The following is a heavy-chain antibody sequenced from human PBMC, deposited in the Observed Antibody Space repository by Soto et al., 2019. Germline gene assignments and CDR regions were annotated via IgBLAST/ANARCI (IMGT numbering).Heavy chain of an antibody. Sequence: GESLKISCKGSGYSFTSYWIGWVRQMPGKGLEWMGIIYPGDSDTRYSPSFQGQVTISADKSISTAYLQWSSLKASDTAMYYCARSEPVSSSSAWGSPITELGLDPWGQGTLVTVSS. CDR1: GYSFTSYW. CDR3: ARSEPVSSSSAWGSPITELGLDP. CDR2: IYPGDSDT. J-gene: IGHJ5*02. D-gene: IGHD6-6*01. V-gene: IGHV5-51*01.